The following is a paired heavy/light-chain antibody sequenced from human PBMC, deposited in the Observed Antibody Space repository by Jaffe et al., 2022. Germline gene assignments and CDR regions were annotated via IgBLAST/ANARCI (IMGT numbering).Light chain of an antibody. CDR1: SSNIGAGYD. CDR2: GNS. V-gene: IGLV1-40*01. J-gene: IGLJ1*01. CDR3: QSYDSSLSGSNV. Sequence: QSVLTQPPSVSGAPGQRVTISCTGSSSNIGAGYDVHWYQQLPGTAPKLLIYGNSNRPSGVPDRFSGSKSGTSASLAITGLQAEDEADYYCQSYDSSLSGSNVFGTGTKVTVL.
Heavy chain of an antibody. Sequence: QITLKESGPTLVKPTQTLTLTCTFSGFSLSTSGVGVGWIRQPPGKALEWLALIYWDDDKRYSPSLKSRLTITKDTSKNQVVLTMTNMDPVDTATYYCAHRGGSYGSYPQRAQEYFQHWGQGTLVTVSS. V-gene: IGHV2-5*02. D-gene: IGHD1-26*01. CDR2: IYWDDDK. J-gene: IGHJ1*01. CDR3: AHRGGSYGSYPQRAQEYFQH. CDR1: GFSLSTSGVG.